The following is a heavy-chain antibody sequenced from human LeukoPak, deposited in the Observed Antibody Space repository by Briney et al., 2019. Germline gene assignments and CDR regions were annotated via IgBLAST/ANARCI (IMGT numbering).Heavy chain of an antibody. CDR2: MHYSGNT. CDR1: GGSITSSY. V-gene: IGHV4-59*08. J-gene: IGHJ4*02. Sequence: SETLSLTCTVSGGSITSSYWSWIRQPPGKGLEWIACMHYSGNTNYNSSLKSRVTISIDTSRNQFSLKLRSVTAADTAVYYCASQGVMFNFDSWGQGTLVTVSS. D-gene: IGHD3-10*02. CDR3: ASQGVMFNFDS.